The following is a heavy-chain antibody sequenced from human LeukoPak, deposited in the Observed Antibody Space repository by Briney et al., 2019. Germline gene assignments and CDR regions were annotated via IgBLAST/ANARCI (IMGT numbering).Heavy chain of an antibody. J-gene: IGHJ4*02. Sequence: TGGSLRLSCAASGFTFRSYSMNWVRQAPGKGLEWVSSISSSSSYIYYADSVKGRFTISRDNAKDSLYLQMNSLRAEDTAVYYCARDLYCSGGSCYSLDYWGQGTLVTVSS. CDR1: GFTFRSYS. D-gene: IGHD2-15*01. V-gene: IGHV3-21*01. CDR2: ISSSSSYI. CDR3: ARDLYCSGGSCYSLDY.